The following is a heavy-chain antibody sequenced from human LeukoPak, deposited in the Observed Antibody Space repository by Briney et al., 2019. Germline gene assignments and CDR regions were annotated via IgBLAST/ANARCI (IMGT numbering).Heavy chain of an antibody. J-gene: IGHJ4*02. V-gene: IGHV3-23*01. Sequence: GGSLRLSCAASGFTFSSYAMSWVRQAPGKGLEWVSGISGSGCTTYYADSVKGRFTISRDNSKNTLYLQMNSLRAEDTAVYYCTKAIPFRAGYDSSGYYHEFYFDYWGQGTLVTVSS. CDR1: GFTFSSYA. D-gene: IGHD3-22*01. CDR3: TKAIPFRAGYDSSGYYHEFYFDY. CDR2: ISGSGCTT.